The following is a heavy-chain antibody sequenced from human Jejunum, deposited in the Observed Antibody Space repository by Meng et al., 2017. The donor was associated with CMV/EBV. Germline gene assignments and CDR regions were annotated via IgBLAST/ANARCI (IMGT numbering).Heavy chain of an antibody. CDR1: GFTVSSYE. D-gene: IGHD6-13*01. CDR2: ISTSGSTT. CDR3: ARDQPVAAADY. V-gene: IGHV3-48*03. J-gene: IGHJ4*02. Sequence: AASGFTVSSYEMNWVRQAPGRGLEWVSFISTSGSTTYYADSVNGRFTISRDNAKNSLYLQMNSLRAEDTGIYYCARDQPVAAADYWGQGTLVTVSS.